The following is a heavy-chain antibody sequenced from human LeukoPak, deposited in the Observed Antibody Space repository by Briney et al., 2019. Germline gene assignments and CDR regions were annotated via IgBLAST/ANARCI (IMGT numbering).Heavy chain of an antibody. V-gene: IGHV3-30*03. Sequence: PGGSLRLSWAASGFTFSSYSMNWVRQAPGKGLEWVAVISYDGSNKYYADSVKGRFTISRDNSKNTLYLQVNSLRAEDTAVYYCARSSDDSSGYHFDYWGQGTLVTVSS. CDR3: ARSSDDSSGYHFDY. CDR2: ISYDGSNK. CDR1: GFTFSSYS. J-gene: IGHJ4*02. D-gene: IGHD3-22*01.